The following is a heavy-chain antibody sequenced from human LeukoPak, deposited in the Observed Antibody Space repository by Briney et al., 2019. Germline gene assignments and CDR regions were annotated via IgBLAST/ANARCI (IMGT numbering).Heavy chain of an antibody. V-gene: IGHV3-30-3*01. CDR1: GFTFNSYA. J-gene: IGHJ5*02. CDR3: ARMPPVVVVAATLSDWFDP. CDR2: ISYDGSNK. Sequence: GGSLRLSCAASGFTFNSYAINWVRQAPGKGLEWVAVISYDGSNKYYADSVKGRFTISRDNSKNTLYLQMNSLRAEDTAVYYCARMPPVVVVAATLSDWFDPWGQGTLVTVSS. D-gene: IGHD2-15*01.